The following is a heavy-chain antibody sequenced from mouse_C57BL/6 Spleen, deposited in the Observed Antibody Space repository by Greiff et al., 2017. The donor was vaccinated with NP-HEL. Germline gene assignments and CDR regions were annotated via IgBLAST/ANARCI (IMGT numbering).Heavy chain of an antibody. CDR3: AREDYGSSFAFAY. V-gene: IGHV1-76*01. CDR1: GYTFTDSY. D-gene: IGHD1-1*01. J-gene: IGHJ3*01. CDR2: IYPGSGNT. Sequence: QVQLKQSGAELVRPGASVKLSCKASGYTFTDSYINWVKQRPGQGLAWIARIYPGSGNTYYNETFKGKATLTAEKSSSTAYMQLSSLTSEDSAVYFCAREDYGSSFAFAYWGQGTLVTVSA.